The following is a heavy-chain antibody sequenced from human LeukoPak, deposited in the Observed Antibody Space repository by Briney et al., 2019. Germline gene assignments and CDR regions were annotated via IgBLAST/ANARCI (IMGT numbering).Heavy chain of an antibody. V-gene: IGHV3-7*05. CDR2: IKQDGSEK. CDR3: ARGGGLDI. CDR1: GVIFSSYL. Sequence: PGGSLRLSCAASGVIFSSYLMTWGPEAPGKRLEWVANIKQDGSEKYYVDSVKGRFTISRDNAKNSLYLQMNSLRAEDTAVYYCARGGGLDIWGQGTMVTVSS. J-gene: IGHJ3*02.